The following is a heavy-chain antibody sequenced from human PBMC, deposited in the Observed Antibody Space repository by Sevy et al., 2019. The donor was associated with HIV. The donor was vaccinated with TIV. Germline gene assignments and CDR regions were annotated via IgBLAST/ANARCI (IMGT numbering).Heavy chain of an antibody. V-gene: IGHV3-30*04. CDR2: ISYDGNYK. J-gene: IGHJ4*02. D-gene: IGHD2-8*01. CDR1: GFTFPIYS. CDR3: ARVAVEYCTNDCYNRFDH. Sequence: GGSLRLSCVASGFTFPIYSVLWVRQAPGKGLEWLTLISYDGNYKYYADSVKGRFTISRDNSNNILYLQMSSLRVEDTALYFCARVAVEYCTNDCYNRFDHWGLGTMVTVSS.